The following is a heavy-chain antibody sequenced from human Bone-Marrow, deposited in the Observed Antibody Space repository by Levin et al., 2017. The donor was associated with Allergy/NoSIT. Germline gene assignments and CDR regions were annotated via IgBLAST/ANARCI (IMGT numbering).Heavy chain of an antibody. J-gene: IGHJ2*01. CDR2: ISAYNGNT. Sequence: GESLKISCKASGYTFTSYGISWVRQAPGQGLEWMGWISAYNGNTNYAQKLQGRVTMTTDTSTSTAYMELRSLRSDDTAVYYCARGEQQRDWYFDLWGRGTLVTVSS. CDR3: ARGEQQRDWYFDL. V-gene: IGHV1-18*01. CDR1: GYTFTSYG. D-gene: IGHD6-13*01.